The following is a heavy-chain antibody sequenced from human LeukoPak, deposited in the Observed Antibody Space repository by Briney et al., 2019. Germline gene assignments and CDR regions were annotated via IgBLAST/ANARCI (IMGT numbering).Heavy chain of an antibody. J-gene: IGHJ4*02. CDR3: ASGELGYCSGGSCYPEFDY. CDR1: GGSIRSSYYY. CDR2: IYDSGST. D-gene: IGHD2-15*01. V-gene: IGHV4-39*07. Sequence: SETLSLTCTVSGGSIRSSYYYWGWIRQPPGKGLEWIGSIYDSGSTYYNPSLKSRVTISVDTSKNQFSLKLNSVTAADTAVYYCASGELGYCSGGSCYPEFDYWGQGTLVTVSS.